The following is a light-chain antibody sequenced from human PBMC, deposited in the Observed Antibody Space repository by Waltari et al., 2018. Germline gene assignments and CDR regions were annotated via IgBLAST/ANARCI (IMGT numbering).Light chain of an antibody. Sequence: QSVLTQPPSASGTPGQRVTIPCSGGSSNIGSTYVSWYQRLPGTAPKLLIYSNNQRPSAVPDRFSGSKSGASASLAISGLRSGDEADYYCSAWDDRLSGPVFGGGTKLTVL. V-gene: IGLV1-47*01. J-gene: IGLJ2*01. CDR1: SSNIGSTY. CDR2: SNN. CDR3: SAWDDRLSGPV.